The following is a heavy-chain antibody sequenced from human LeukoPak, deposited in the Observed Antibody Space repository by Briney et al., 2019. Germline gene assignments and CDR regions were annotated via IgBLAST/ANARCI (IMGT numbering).Heavy chain of an antibody. J-gene: IGHJ6*03. D-gene: IGHD3-3*01. CDR2: IIPILGIA. CDR1: GGTFSSYA. Sequence: GASVKVSCKASGGTFSSYAISWVRQAPGQGLEWMGRIIPILGIANYAQKFQGRVTITADKSTSTAYMELSSLRSEDTAVYYCARVGGPNTFGVVMPNYYYYYMDVWGKGTTVTVSS. V-gene: IGHV1-69*04. CDR3: ARVGGPNTFGVVMPNYYYYYMDV.